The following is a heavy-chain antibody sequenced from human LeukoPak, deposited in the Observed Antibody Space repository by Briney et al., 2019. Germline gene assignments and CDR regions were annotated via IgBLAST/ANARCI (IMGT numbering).Heavy chain of an antibody. CDR3: ARGTSSGRIIGY. Sequence: PSETLSLTCAVYGGSFSGYYWSWIRQPPGKGLEWIGEINHSGSTNYNPSLKSRVTISVDTSKNQFSLKLSSVTAADTVVYYCARGTSSGRIIGYWGQGTLVTVSS. J-gene: IGHJ4*02. CDR1: GGSFSGYY. D-gene: IGHD2-21*01. CDR2: INHSGST. V-gene: IGHV4-34*01.